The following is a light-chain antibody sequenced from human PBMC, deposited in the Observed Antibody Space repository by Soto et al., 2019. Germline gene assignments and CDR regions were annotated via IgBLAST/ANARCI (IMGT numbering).Light chain of an antibody. V-gene: IGKV1D-16*01. CDR2: DAS. CDR3: QPSTSYPLT. CDR1: QAIGSW. J-gene: IGKJ4*01. Sequence: DIQMTQSPSSLSASVGDRVTITCRASQAIGSWLAWYQQKPGKAPTSLIYDASNLQTEVPSRFIGSRSGTDFPLTISGLQPEDSHHYYCQPSTSYPLTFGGGTMVEIK.